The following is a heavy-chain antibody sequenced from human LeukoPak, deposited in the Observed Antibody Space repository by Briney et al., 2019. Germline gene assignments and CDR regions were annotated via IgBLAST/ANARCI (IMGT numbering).Heavy chain of an antibody. V-gene: IGHV3-48*03. D-gene: IGHD3-10*01. Sequence: PGGSLRLSCAASGFTLSDYEMSWVRQAPGKGLEWVSYISSSGSTIYYADSVKGRFTISRDNAKNSLYLQMNSLRGEDTAVYYCARDRGSGSYYVFDYWGQGTLVTVSS. CDR2: ISSSGSTI. J-gene: IGHJ4*02. CDR3: ARDRGSGSYYVFDY. CDR1: GFTLSDYE.